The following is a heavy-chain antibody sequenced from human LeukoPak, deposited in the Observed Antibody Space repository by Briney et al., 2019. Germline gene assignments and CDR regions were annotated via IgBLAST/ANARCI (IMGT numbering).Heavy chain of an antibody. Sequence: WGSLRLSCAASGFTFSSYGMNWVRQAPGKGLEWVSYISSSGSTIYYADSVKGRFTISRDNAKNSLSLQMNSLRVEDTAVYYCARVSASCEDYWGQGTLVTVSS. V-gene: IGHV3-48*03. D-gene: IGHD2-2*01. CDR2: ISSSGSTI. J-gene: IGHJ4*02. CDR3: ARVSASCEDY. CDR1: GFTFSSYG.